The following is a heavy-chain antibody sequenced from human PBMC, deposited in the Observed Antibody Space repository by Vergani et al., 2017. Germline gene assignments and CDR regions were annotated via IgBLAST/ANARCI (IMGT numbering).Heavy chain of an antibody. J-gene: IGHJ4*02. D-gene: IGHD1-26*01. CDR3: ASRGVGATTIDY. CDR2: ISGSGGST. Sequence: EVQLLESGGGLVQPGGSLRLSCAASGFTFSSYAMSWVRQAPGKGLEWVSAISGSGGSTYYADSVKGRFTISRDNSKNTLYLQMNSLRAEDTAVYYCASRGVGATTIDYWGQGTLVTVSS. V-gene: IGHV3-23*01. CDR1: GFTFSSYA.